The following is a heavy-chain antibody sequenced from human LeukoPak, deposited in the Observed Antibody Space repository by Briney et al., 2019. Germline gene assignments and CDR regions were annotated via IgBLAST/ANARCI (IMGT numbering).Heavy chain of an antibody. CDR2: ISSSSSYI. CDR1: GFTFSSYS. V-gene: IGHV3-21*01. Sequence: GGSLRLSCAASGFTFSSYSMNWVRQAPGKGLEWVSSISSSSSYIYYADSVKGRSTISRDNAKNSLYLQMNSLRAEDTAVYYCARRGAVTTYYYYYGMDVWGQGTTVTVSS. D-gene: IGHD4-17*01. J-gene: IGHJ6*02. CDR3: ARRGAVTTYYYYYGMDV.